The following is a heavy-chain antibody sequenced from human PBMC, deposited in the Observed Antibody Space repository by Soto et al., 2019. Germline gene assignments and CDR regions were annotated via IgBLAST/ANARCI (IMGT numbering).Heavy chain of an antibody. J-gene: IGHJ4*02. CDR3: ARGERNYYGSGSSEDY. CDR2: IKQDGSEK. CDR1: GFTFSSYW. Sequence: ESGGGLVQPGGSLRLSCAASGFTFSSYWMSWVRQAPGKGLEWVANIKQDGSEKYYVDSVKGRFTISRDNAKNSLYLQMNSLRAENTAVYYCARGERNYYGSGSSEDYWGQGTLVTVSS. D-gene: IGHD3-10*01. V-gene: IGHV3-7*01.